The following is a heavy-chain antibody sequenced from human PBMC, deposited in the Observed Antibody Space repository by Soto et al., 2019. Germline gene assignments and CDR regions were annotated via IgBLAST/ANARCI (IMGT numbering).Heavy chain of an antibody. V-gene: IGHV3-23*01. CDR3: GKDIYNFDWLLCDY. CDR2: ISRSGDDT. D-gene: IGHD3-9*01. J-gene: IGHJ4*02. Sequence: EVQLLESGGGLVQPGGSLRLFCAASRFTFRNFAMSWVRQAPGKGLEWVSGISRSGDDTFYADSVKGRFTIFRDNSKNTLYLQMNSLRAEDTAIYYCGKDIYNFDWLLCDYWGQGTLVTVSS. CDR1: RFTFRNFA.